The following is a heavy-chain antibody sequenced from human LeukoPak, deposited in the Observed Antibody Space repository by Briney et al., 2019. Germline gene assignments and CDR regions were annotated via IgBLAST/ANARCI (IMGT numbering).Heavy chain of an antibody. CDR3: ARGRGGRGWYFDL. J-gene: IGHJ2*01. CDR2: ISYDGSHK. CDR1: GFTFSDYA. Sequence: PGTSLRLSCAASGFTFSDYAMVWVRQAPGKGLEWVAIISYDGSHKFYGESVQGRFTMSRDNSNSTLYLQLNPLTTDDTAVYYCARGRGGRGWYFDLWGRGTLITVSS. V-gene: IGHV3-30*04. D-gene: IGHD2-15*01.